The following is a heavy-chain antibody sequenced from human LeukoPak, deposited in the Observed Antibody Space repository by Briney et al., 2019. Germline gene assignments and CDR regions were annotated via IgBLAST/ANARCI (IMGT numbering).Heavy chain of an antibody. CDR3: ARAAMVRGVIPGGLS. CDR2: IYYSGST. V-gene: IGHV4-59*01. D-gene: IGHD3-10*01. J-gene: IGHJ4*02. CDR1: GGSISSYY. Sequence: SETLSLTCTVSGGSISSYYWSWIRQPPGKGLEWIGYIYYSGSTNCNPSLKSRVTISVDTSKNRFSLKLSSVTAADTAVYYCARAAMVRGVIPGGLSWGQGTLVTVSS.